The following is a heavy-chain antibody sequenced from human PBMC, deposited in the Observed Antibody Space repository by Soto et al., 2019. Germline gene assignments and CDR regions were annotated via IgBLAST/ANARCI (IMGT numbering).Heavy chain of an antibody. J-gene: IGHJ6*02. CDR3: AGDHYYNMDV. CDR1: GFPFSGSA. V-gene: IGHV3-73*02. D-gene: IGHD7-27*01. Sequence: EVQLVESGGGLVQPGGSLKLSCAASGFPFSGSAMHWVRQASGKGLEWVGRIRSKPNSYATTYAASVKGRFTISRNDSKNTGYLQMNSLKTEDTAVYYCAGDHYYNMDVWGRGTTVTVSS. CDR2: IRSKPNSYAT.